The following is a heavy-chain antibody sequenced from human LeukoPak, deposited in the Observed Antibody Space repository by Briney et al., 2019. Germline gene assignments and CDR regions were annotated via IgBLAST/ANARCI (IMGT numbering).Heavy chain of an antibody. CDR2: ISSSGSTI. CDR1: GFTFSSYE. J-gene: IGHJ4*02. Sequence: GGSLRLSCAASGFTFSSYEMNWVRRAPGKGLGWVSYISSSGSTIYYADSVKGRFTISRDNAKNSLYLQMNSLRAEDTAVYYCARDVVATNFDYWGQGTLVTVSS. V-gene: IGHV3-48*03. CDR3: ARDVVATNFDY. D-gene: IGHD2-15*01.